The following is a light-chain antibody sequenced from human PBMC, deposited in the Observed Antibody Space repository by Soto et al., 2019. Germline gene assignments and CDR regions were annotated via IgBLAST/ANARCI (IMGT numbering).Light chain of an antibody. Sequence: QSVLTQPPSVSGVPGQRVTISCTGSTSNIGAGYDVNWYQHLPGRAPKLLIYDNNHRPSGVPDRFSGSKSGTSASLAITGLQAEDEADYYCHSYDRSLSGSVFGGGTQLTVL. CDR2: DNN. CDR1: TSNIGAGYD. CDR3: HSYDRSLSGSV. J-gene: IGLJ3*02. V-gene: IGLV1-40*01.